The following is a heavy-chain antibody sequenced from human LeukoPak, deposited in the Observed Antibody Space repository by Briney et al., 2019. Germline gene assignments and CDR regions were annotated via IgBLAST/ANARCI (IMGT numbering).Heavy chain of an antibody. CDR2: ISYDGSNK. Sequence: PGGSLRLSCAASGFTFSSYGMHWVRQAPGKGLEWVAVISYDGSNKYYADSVKGRFTISRDNSKNTLYLQMNSLRAEDTAVYYCARSPALYCSRTSCWGQAFDIWGQGTKVTVSS. V-gene: IGHV3-30*03. J-gene: IGHJ3*02. CDR1: GFTFSSYG. CDR3: ARSPALYCSRTSCWGQAFDI. D-gene: IGHD2-2*01.